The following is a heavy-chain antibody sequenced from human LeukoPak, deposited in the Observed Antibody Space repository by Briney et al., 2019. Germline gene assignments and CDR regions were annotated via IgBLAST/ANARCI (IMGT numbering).Heavy chain of an antibody. D-gene: IGHD3-22*01. CDR3: ARVDYDSSGYYRREDY. CDR2: IIPILGIA. V-gene: IGHV1-69*04. CDR1: GGTFSSYA. J-gene: IGHJ4*02. Sequence: ASVKVSCKASGGTFSSYAISWVRQAPGQGLEWKGRIIPILGIANYAQKFQGRVTITADKSTSTAYMELSSLRSEDTAVYYCARVDYDSSGYYRREDYWGQGTLVTVSS.